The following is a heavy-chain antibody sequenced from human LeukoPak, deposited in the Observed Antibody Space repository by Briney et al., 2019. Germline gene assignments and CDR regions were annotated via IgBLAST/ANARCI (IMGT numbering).Heavy chain of an antibody. CDR1: GFIFSSYT. D-gene: IGHD5-12*01. CDR3: ARVTNGGYDSGNFDY. Sequence: PGGSLRLSCAASGFIFSSYTMNWVRQAPGRGLEWVSFISTSSSYIYYADSLKGRFTISRDNAKNSLYLQMNSLRAEDTAVYYCARVTNGGYDSGNFDYWGQGILVTVSS. J-gene: IGHJ4*02. CDR2: ISTSSSYI. V-gene: IGHV3-21*01.